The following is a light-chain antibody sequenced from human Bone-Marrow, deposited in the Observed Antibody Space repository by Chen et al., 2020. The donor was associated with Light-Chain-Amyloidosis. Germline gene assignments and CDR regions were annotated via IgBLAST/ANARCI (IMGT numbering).Light chain of an antibody. J-gene: IGLJ3*02. CDR1: NIGSTS. CDR3: QVWDRSSDRPV. Sequence: SVLTQRSSVSVASGRTDTIACGGNNIGSTSEPWYQQTPGQAPLLVVYDDSDRPSGIPERLSGSNSGNAATLTISRVEAGDEADYYCQVWDRSSDRPVFGGGTKLTVL. CDR2: DDS. V-gene: IGLV3-21*02.